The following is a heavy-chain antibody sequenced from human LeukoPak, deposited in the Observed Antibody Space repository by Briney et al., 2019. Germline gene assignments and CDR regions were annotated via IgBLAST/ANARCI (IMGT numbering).Heavy chain of an antibody. CDR1: GGSINDYY. CDR2: IYYRGAT. J-gene: IGHJ4*02. D-gene: IGHD3-10*01. V-gene: IGHV4-59*01. CDR3: AGVFSGRRPFEL. Sequence: SETLSLTCTVPGGSINDYYWNWLRQPPGKGLEWIGFIYYRGATNNNPSLKSRVTTSIDTSKKQFSLKLSSVTAADTAVYYCAGVFSGRRPFELWGQGTLVTVSS.